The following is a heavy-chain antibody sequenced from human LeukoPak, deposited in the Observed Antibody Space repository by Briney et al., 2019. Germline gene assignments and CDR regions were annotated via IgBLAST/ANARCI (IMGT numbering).Heavy chain of an antibody. CDR1: GGSISSGGYY. CDR3: ARRRITMVRGVINKFDP. J-gene: IGHJ5*02. D-gene: IGHD3-10*01. Sequence: SETLSLTCAVSGGSISSGGYYWSWIRQPPGKGLEWIGEINHSGSTNYNPSLKSRVTISVDTSKNQFSLKLSSVTAADTAVYYCARRRITMVRGVINKFDPWGQGTLVTVSS. V-gene: IGHV4-34*01. CDR2: INHSGST.